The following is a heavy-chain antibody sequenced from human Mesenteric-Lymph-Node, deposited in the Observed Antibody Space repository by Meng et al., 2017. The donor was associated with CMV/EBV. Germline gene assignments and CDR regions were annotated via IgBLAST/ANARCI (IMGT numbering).Heavy chain of an antibody. CDR2: IKHSGSI. Sequence: VHLQERGAGLLETSEIMSLVCGVDGGSFSAYLWSWIRQPPGKGLEWNGEIKHSGSINYNPSLKSRITISVDTSKNQFSLKLTTVTAADTAVYFCASLAPLNNTKDKIPSGYWGQGTLVTVSS. D-gene: IGHD1-14*01. J-gene: IGHJ4*02. V-gene: IGHV4-34*01. CDR1: GGSFSAYL. CDR3: ASLAPLNNTKDKIPSGY.